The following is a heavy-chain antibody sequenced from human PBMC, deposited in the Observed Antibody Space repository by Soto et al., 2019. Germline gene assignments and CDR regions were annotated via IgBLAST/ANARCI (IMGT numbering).Heavy chain of an antibody. CDR2: VRGNGDPP. Sequence: GSLRLSCSASGFTFSSYAMHWVRQAPGKGLEYVSGVRGNGDPPFYADSVKGRFTISRDNSKNTLYLQMSGLSADDTAVYYCVKSRGGNNFDFFDWGQGALVTSPQ. J-gene: IGHJ4*02. V-gene: IGHV3-64D*06. CDR3: VKSRGGNNFDFFD. D-gene: IGHD5-12*01. CDR1: GFTFSSYA.